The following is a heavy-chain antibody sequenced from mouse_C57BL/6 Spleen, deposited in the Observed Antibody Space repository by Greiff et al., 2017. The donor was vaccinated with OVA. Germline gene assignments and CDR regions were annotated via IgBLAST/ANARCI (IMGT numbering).Heavy chain of an antibody. J-gene: IGHJ2*01. CDR2: ISSGSSTI. Sequence: EVMLVESGGGLVKPGGSLKLSCAASGFTFSDYGMHWVRQAPEKGLECVAYISSGSSTIYYADTVKGRFTISRDNAKNTLFLQMTSLRSEDTAMYYCASAKITTVVATHWGQGTTLTVSS. CDR3: ASAKITTVVATH. CDR1: GFTFSDYG. D-gene: IGHD1-1*01. V-gene: IGHV5-17*01.